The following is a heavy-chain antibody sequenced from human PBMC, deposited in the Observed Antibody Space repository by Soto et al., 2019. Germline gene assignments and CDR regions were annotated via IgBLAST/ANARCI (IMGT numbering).Heavy chain of an antibody. D-gene: IGHD2-15*01. CDR1: GYKLTTSF. CDR2: IHPSGDT. V-gene: IGHV1-46*01. CDR3: VRGYCTTSPCSGDFQF. Sequence: GASVKVACKASGYKLTTSFTDGWRQTPGQALEWMGMIHPSGDTGYAQKFRGRVTMTIDTSTTTAYMELRNLTSEDTAVYFSVRGYCTTSPCSGDFQFWGQGTLVPAP. J-gene: IGHJ1*01.